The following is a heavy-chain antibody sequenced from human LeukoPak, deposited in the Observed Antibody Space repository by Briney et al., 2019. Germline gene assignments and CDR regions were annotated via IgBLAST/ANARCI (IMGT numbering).Heavy chain of an antibody. Sequence: GGSLRLSCAASRFTFSSYAMSWVRQAPGKGLEWVAVISYDGSNKYYADSVKGRFTISRDNSKNTLYLQMNSLRAEDTAVYYCAKERVGSGSYFLAGFDPWGQGTLVTVSS. CDR1: RFTFSSYA. J-gene: IGHJ5*02. V-gene: IGHV3-30*18. CDR2: ISYDGSNK. CDR3: AKERVGSGSYFLAGFDP. D-gene: IGHD3-10*01.